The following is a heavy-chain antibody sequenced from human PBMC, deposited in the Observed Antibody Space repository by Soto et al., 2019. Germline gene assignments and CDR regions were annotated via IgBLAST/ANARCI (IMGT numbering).Heavy chain of an antibody. D-gene: IGHD6-19*01. CDR1: GYSFTSYW. Sequence: GDSLKISCKGSGYSFTSYWIGWVRQMPGKGLEWMGMIYPGDSDTRYSPSFQGQVTISADKSISTAYLQWSSLKASDTAMYYCARRPEVVAGKYYYGMDVWGQGTTFTVSS. CDR2: IYPGDSDT. V-gene: IGHV5-51*01. CDR3: ARRPEVVAGKYYYGMDV. J-gene: IGHJ6*02.